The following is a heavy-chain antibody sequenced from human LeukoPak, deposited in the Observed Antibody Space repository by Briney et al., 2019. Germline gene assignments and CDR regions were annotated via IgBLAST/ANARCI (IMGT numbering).Heavy chain of an antibody. CDR3: AKNGGRITMIVVVISFDY. CDR2: ISAYNGNT. Sequence: WASVKVSCKASGYTFTSYGISWVRQAPGQGLEWMGWISAYNGNTNYAQKLQGRVTMTTDTSTSTAYMELRSLRSDDTAVYYCAKNGGRITMIVVVISFDYWGQGTLVTVSS. J-gene: IGHJ4*02. V-gene: IGHV1-18*01. D-gene: IGHD3-22*01. CDR1: GYTFTSYG.